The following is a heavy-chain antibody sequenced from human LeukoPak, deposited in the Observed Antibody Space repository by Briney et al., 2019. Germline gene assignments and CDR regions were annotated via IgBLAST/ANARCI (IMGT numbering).Heavy chain of an antibody. D-gene: IGHD5-12*01. CDR3: ARGPLDSGYTYFDY. J-gene: IGHJ4*02. CDR2: FSYSGST. V-gene: IGHV4-59*02. Sequence: PSETLSLTCTVSGASVSSYYWSWIRQPPGKGPEWIGYFSYSGSTNYNPSLKSRVTISVDTSKNQFSPNLSSVTAADTAVYYCARGPLDSGYTYFDYWGQGTLVSVAS. CDR1: GASVSSYY.